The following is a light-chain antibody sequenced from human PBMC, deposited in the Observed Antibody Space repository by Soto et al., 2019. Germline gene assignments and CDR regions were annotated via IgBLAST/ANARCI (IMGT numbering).Light chain of an antibody. Sequence: QSVLTQPPSASGTPGQRVTISCSGSSSNIGSNTVNWYQQLPGTAPKLLVYSNNQRPSGVPDRFSGSKSGTSASLAISGLQSEDEADYYCAAWDDSLNGSYVVGPGTKVTVL. J-gene: IGLJ1*01. CDR2: SNN. V-gene: IGLV1-44*01. CDR1: SSNIGSNT. CDR3: AAWDDSLNGSYV.